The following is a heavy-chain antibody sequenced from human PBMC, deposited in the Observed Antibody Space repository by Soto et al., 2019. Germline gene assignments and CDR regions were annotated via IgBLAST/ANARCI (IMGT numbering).Heavy chain of an antibody. Sequence: KPSETLSLTCTVSDGSVSSASYYWTWIRQPPGKGLEWIGYIYYTGNTNYNPSLKSRVTISVDTSKNQFSLKLTSVTAADTAVYYCARDIRGYSRAFDYWGQGTLVTVSS. D-gene: IGHD5-18*01. CDR1: DGSVSSASYY. CDR2: IYYTGNT. CDR3: ARDIRGYSRAFDY. V-gene: IGHV4-61*01. J-gene: IGHJ4*02.